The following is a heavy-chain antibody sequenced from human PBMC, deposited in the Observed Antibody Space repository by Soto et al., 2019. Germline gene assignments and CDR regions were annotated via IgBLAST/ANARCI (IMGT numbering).Heavy chain of an antibody. V-gene: IGHV3-7*01. Sequence: PGGSLRLSCAASGFTFSSYWMSWVRQAPGKGLEWVANIKQDGSEKYYVDSVKGRFTISRDNAKNSLYLQMNSLRAEDTAVYYCARETYQEGSLRYFDWLKKPYGMDVWGQGTTVTVSS. CDR3: ARETYQEGSLRYFDWLKKPYGMDV. J-gene: IGHJ6*02. D-gene: IGHD3-9*01. CDR1: GFTFSSYW. CDR2: IKQDGSEK.